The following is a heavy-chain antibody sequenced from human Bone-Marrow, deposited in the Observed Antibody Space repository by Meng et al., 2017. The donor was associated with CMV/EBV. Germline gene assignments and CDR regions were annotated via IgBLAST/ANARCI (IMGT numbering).Heavy chain of an antibody. CDR3: ARDFWLPYSGSYIGYYYGMDV. V-gene: IGHV3-30*02. J-gene: IGHJ6*02. D-gene: IGHD1-26*01. CDR1: GFTFSSYG. Sequence: GGSLRLSCAASGFTFSSYGMHWVRQAPGKGLEWVAFIRYDGSNKYYADSVKGRFTISRDNSKNTLYLQMNSLRAEDTAVYYCARDFWLPYSGSYIGYYYGMDVWGQGTTVTVSS. CDR2: IRYDGSNK.